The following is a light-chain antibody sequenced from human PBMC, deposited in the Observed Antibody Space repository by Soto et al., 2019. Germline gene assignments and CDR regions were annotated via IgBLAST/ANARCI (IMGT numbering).Light chain of an antibody. V-gene: IGKV3-20*01. CDR3: QQYGVSPT. CDR2: GAS. J-gene: IGKJ5*01. CDR1: QSLITRY. Sequence: EIVLTQSPGTLSLFPGERATLSCRASQSLITRYLAWYQQKPGQAPRLLIYGASSRATGIPDRFSGSGSGTDITLTISRLETEDFAVYSFQQYGVSPTFGQGTRLEIK.